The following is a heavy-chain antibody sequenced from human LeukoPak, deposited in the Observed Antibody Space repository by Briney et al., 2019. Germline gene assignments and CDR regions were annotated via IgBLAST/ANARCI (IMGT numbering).Heavy chain of an antibody. CDR1: DGSISNYY. Sequence: KSSETLSLTCTVSDGSISNYYWSWIRQPPGKGLEWIGYIYTSGSTNYNPSLKSRVTISVDTSKNQFSLELSSVTAADTAVYYCARHLTGSSVCIEYWGQGTLVTVSS. V-gene: IGHV4-4*09. D-gene: IGHD2-8*02. CDR2: IYTSGST. CDR3: ARHLTGSSVCIEY. J-gene: IGHJ4*02.